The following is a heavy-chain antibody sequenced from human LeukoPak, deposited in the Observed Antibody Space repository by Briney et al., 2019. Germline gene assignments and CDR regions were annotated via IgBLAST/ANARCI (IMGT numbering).Heavy chain of an antibody. CDR2: ISDSGGST. CDR1: GITLSNYG. CDR3: AKDDYYDSSGIDY. J-gene: IGHJ4*02. D-gene: IGHD3-22*01. Sequence: GGSLRLSCAVSGITLSNYGMSWVRQAPGKGLEWVAGISDSGGSTYYADSVKGRFTISRDNSKNTLYLQMNSLRAEDTAVYYCAKDDYYDSSGIDYWGQGTLVTVSS. V-gene: IGHV3-23*01.